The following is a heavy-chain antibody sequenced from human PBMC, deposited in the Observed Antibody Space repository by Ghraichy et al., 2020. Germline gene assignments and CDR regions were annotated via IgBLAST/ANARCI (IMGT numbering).Heavy chain of an antibody. Sequence: SETLSLTCTVSGGSITSTFYYWGWIRQPPGKGLEWIGSIYYSGSSYYNPSLKSRVTISIDTSNNQFSLKLSSVTAADTAVYYCARHASGADQNFDYWGQGTLVTVSS. J-gene: IGHJ4*02. CDR1: GGSITSTFYY. CDR3: ARHASGADQNFDY. D-gene: IGHD2-15*01. CDR2: IYYSGSS. V-gene: IGHV4-39*01.